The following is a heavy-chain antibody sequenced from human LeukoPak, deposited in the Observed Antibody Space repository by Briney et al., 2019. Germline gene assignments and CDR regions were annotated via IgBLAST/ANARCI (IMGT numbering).Heavy chain of an antibody. J-gene: IGHJ3*01. CDR2: IYYSGST. CDR3: ARAGGGNSADAFDF. V-gene: IGHV4-59*01. CDR1: GGSISGYY. D-gene: IGHD4-23*01. Sequence: LETPSLTCTVSGGSISGYYWSWIRQTPGKGLEWIGYIYYSGSTNYTPSLKSRVTISVDTAKNQFSLKLSSVTAADTAVYYCARAGGGNSADAFDFWGQGTMVTVSS.